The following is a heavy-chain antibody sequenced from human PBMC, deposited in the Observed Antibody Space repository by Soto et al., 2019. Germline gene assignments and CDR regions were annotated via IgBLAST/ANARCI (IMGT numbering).Heavy chain of an antibody. Sequence: QVHLVQSGAEVKRPGASVKVSCKASGDTFTNYNMNWVRQAPGQGLEWMGIINPSGSSATYAQKFQGRVTLTRDTSTSTVYLELSSLRSEDTAVYYCATARGGLLYVFDSWGQGTLVTVSS. J-gene: IGHJ4*02. D-gene: IGHD2-15*01. V-gene: IGHV1-46*01. CDR1: GDTFTNYN. CDR2: INPSGSSA. CDR3: ATARGGLLYVFDS.